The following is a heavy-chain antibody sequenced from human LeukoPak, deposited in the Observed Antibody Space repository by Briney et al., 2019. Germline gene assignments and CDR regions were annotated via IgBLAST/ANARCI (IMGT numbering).Heavy chain of an antibody. CDR1: GFTFSIYA. J-gene: IGHJ4*02. CDR2: IRTTAEGAKYA. V-gene: IGHV3-48*02. Sequence: RPGGSLRLSCAASGFTFSIYAMSWVRQAPGKGLEWISNIRTTAEGAKYAYYADSVKGRVTISRDDGKNTLYLHMNSLRDDDTAVYYCATDQRYAFDYWGQGILVTVSS. CDR3: ATDQRYAFDY. D-gene: IGHD3-9*01.